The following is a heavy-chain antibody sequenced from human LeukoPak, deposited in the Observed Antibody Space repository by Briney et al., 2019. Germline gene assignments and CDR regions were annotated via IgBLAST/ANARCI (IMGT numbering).Heavy chain of an antibody. D-gene: IGHD5-12*01. V-gene: IGHV4-39*01. CDR2: IYYSGST. CDR3: ARAKGYGNFDY. CDR1: GCSISSSSYY. J-gene: IGHJ4*02. Sequence: SETLSLACTVSGCSISSSSYYWGWIRQPPGKGLEWIGSIYYSGSTYYNPSLKSRVTISVDTSKNQFSLKLSSVTAADTAVYYCARAKGYGNFDYWGQGTLVTVSS.